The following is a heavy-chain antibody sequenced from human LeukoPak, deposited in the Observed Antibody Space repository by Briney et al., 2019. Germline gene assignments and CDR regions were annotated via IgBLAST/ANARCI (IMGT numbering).Heavy chain of an antibody. CDR3: AGGQDYSNYYFDY. J-gene: IGHJ4*02. CDR1: GFTFSSYA. Sequence: QPGGSLRLSCAASGFTFSSYAMSRVRQAPGKGLEWVSAISGSGGSTYYADSVKGRFTISRDNSKNTLYLQMSSLRAEDTAVYYCAGGQDYSNYYFDYWGQGTLVTVSS. D-gene: IGHD4-11*01. V-gene: IGHV3-23*01. CDR2: ISGSGGST.